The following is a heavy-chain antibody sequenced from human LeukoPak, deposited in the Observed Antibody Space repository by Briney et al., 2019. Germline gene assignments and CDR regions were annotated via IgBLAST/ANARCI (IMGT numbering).Heavy chain of an antibody. V-gene: IGHV4-39*01. Sequence: SETLSLTCTVSGGSISSSSYYWGWIRQPPGKGLEWIVNIYYSGSTYYNPSLKSRVTISVDTSKNQFSLKLSSVTAADTAVYYCASHITGTTVWFDPWGQGTLVTVSS. CDR3: ASHITGTTVWFDP. D-gene: IGHD1-7*01. CDR1: GGSISSSSYY. J-gene: IGHJ5*02. CDR2: IYYSGST.